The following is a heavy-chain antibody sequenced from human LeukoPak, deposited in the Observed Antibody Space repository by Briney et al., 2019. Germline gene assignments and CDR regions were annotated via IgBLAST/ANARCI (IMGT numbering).Heavy chain of an antibody. CDR3: AREFSSKLEWLAYVTGDDAFDV. D-gene: IGHD3-3*01. CDR2: VNPKTGGT. J-gene: IGHJ3*01. V-gene: IGHV1-2*02. CDR1: GYSFTGYH. Sequence: GGSVTVSCKAFGYSFTGYHLHWVRQSPRQGLEGMGGVNPKTGGTNYARNFQGRVTMTRDTSINTVNMELSRLTSDDTALYYCAREFSSKLEWLAYVTGDDAFDVWGQGTMITVS.